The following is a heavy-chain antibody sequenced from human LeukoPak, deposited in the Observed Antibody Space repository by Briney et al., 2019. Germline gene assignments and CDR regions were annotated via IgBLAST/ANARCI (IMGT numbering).Heavy chain of an antibody. V-gene: IGHV3-30*02. Sequence: GGSLRLSCAASGFTFSDYGMHWVRQAPGKGLEWVTSIRYDGINQYYADSVKGRFTISRDNSKNTLDLQMNSLRAEDTAVYYCAKDGYYFGSGTYAGYWGQGTLVTVSS. CDR1: GFTFSDYG. J-gene: IGHJ4*02. CDR2: IRYDGINQ. D-gene: IGHD3-10*01. CDR3: AKDGYYFGSGTYAGY.